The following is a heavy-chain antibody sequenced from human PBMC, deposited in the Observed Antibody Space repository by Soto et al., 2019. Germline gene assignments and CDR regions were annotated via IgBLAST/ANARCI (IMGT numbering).Heavy chain of an antibody. CDR3: AAHLKTTVTAYWYFDL. CDR2: INHSGST. J-gene: IGHJ2*01. D-gene: IGHD4-17*01. CDR1: RGSISNYF. V-gene: IGHV4-34*01. Sequence: SVTLTLTCTVSRGSISNYFWTWIRQPPGRGLEWIGEINHSGSTNFNPSLKSRVSISVDTSKKQFSLKLSSVTAADTAVYYCAAHLKTTVTAYWYFDLWGRGTLVTVSS.